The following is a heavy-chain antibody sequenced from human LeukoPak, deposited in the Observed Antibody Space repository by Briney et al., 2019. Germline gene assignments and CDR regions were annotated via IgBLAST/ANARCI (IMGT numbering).Heavy chain of an antibody. CDR1: GGSISSGGYY. J-gene: IGHJ6*04. D-gene: IGHD3-10*01. Sequence: SETLSLTCTVSGGSISSGGYYWSWIRQHPGKGLEWIGYIYYSGSTYYNPSLKSRVTISVDTSKNQFSLKLSSVTAADTAVYYCARDYGSGSYKDYYYGMDVWGKGTTVTASS. CDR3: ARDYGSGSYKDYYYGMDV. CDR2: IYYSGST. V-gene: IGHV4-31*03.